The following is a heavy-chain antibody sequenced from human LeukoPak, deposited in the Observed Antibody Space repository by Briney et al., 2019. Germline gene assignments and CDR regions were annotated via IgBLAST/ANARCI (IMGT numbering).Heavy chain of an antibody. CDR2: IWHDGSNK. D-gene: IGHD5-12*01. V-gene: IGHV3-30*02. Sequence: GGSLRLSCAASGFTFSTYVIHWVRQAPGKGLEWVALIWHDGSNKYYGDSVKDRFTISRDNSKNTLYLQMNTLSADDTAVYYCAKEISAYGGYDYWGQGTLVTVSS. CDR1: GFTFSTYV. CDR3: AKEISAYGGYDY. J-gene: IGHJ4*02.